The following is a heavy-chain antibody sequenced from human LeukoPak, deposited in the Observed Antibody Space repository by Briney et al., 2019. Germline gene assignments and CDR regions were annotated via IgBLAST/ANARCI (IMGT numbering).Heavy chain of an antibody. J-gene: IGHJ4*02. CDR2: ISSNGGST. Sequence: SGGSLRLSCAASGFTFSSYAMHWVRQAPGKGLEYVSAISSNGGSTYYANSVKGRFTISRDNSKNTLYLQMGSLRAEDMAVYYCTREGSQSASGSYPGNDWGQGTLVTVSS. D-gene: IGHD1-26*01. CDR3: TREGSQSASGSYPGND. CDR1: GFTFSSYA. V-gene: IGHV3-64*01.